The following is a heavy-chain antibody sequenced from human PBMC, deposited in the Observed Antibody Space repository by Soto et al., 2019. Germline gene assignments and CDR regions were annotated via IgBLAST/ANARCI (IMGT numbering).Heavy chain of an antibody. CDR3: AGPDGDY. CDR2: ISAYNGNT. V-gene: IGHV1-18*01. J-gene: IGHJ4*02. CDR1: GYTFTSYG. Sequence: QVQLVQSGAEVKKPGASVKVSCKASGYTFTSYGISWVRQAPGQGLEWMGWISAYNGNTNYAQKLQGRINLNPDHSTRTAYMELRGLRSDDTAVYFCAGPDGDYWGPGNLVTVSS. D-gene: IGHD6-6*01.